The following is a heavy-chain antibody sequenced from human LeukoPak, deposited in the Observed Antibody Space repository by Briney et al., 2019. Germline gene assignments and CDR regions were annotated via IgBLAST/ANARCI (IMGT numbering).Heavy chain of an antibody. CDR2: ISYDGSNK. D-gene: IGHD3-22*01. Sequence: GGSLRLSCAASGFTFSSYGMHWVRQAPGKGLEWVAVISYDGSNKYYADSVKGRFTISRDNAKNSLYLQMNSLRAEDTAVYYCARVLIVVGDGDCFDYWGQGTLVTVSS. CDR1: GFTFSSYG. V-gene: IGHV3-30*03. J-gene: IGHJ4*02. CDR3: ARVLIVVGDGDCFDY.